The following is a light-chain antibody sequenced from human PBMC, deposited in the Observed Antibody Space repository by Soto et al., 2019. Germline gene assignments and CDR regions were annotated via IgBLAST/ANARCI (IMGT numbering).Light chain of an antibody. CDR2: LNSDGSH. J-gene: IGLJ2*01. CDR3: QTWGSGIVV. Sequence: QLVLTQSPSASASLGASVKLTCTLSSGHSNYAIAWHQQQSEKGPRYLMKLNSDGSHSKGDGIPDRFSGSSSGAERSLTNSSLQSDDEADYYCQTWGSGIVVFGGGTKLTVL. V-gene: IGLV4-69*01. CDR1: SGHSNYA.